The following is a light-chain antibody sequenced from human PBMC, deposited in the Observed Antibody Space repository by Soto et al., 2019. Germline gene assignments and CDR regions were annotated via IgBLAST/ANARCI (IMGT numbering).Light chain of an antibody. CDR1: SSDVGGHDY. V-gene: IGLV2-14*03. CDR2: DVS. J-gene: IGLJ1*01. CDR3: SSYTSSTTQV. Sequence: QLVLTQPASVSGSPGQSITISCTGTSSDVGGHDYVSWYQQHPGKAPQLMIYDVSYRPSGVSNRFSGSKSGNTASLTISGLQAEDEADYYCSSYTSSTTQVFGTGTKVTVL.